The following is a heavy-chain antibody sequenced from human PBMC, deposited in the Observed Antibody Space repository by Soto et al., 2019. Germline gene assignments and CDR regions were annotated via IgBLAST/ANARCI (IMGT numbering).Heavy chain of an antibody. V-gene: IGHV4-4*07. CDR1: VASISGFY. CDR3: VRDGTKTLRDWFDP. J-gene: IGHJ5*02. CDR2: IYATGTT. Sequence: PSETLSLTCTVPVASISGFYWSWIRKSAGKGLEWIGRIYATGTTDYNPSLKSRVMMSVDTSKKQFSLKLRSVAAADTAVYYCVRDGTKTLRDWFDPWGQGISVTVPQ. D-gene: IGHD1-1*01.